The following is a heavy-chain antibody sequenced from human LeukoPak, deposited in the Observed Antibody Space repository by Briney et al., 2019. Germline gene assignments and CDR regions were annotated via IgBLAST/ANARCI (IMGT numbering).Heavy chain of an antibody. V-gene: IGHV3-21*01. CDR3: AGTYYYYNGMDV. CDR1: GFTFSSYS. CDR2: ISSSSSYI. Sequence: GGSLRLSCAASGFTFSSYSMNWVSEAPGKGLECVSFISSSSSYIYYADSVKGRFTISRDNAKNSLYLQMNSLRAEDTAVYYCAGTYYYYNGMDVWGKGTTVTVSS. J-gene: IGHJ6*04.